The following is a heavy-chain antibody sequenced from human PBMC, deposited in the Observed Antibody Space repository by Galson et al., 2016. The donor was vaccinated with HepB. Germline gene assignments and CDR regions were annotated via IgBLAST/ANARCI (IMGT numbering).Heavy chain of an antibody. CDR3: AKASEVADFDS. CDR2: ISGRSSNS. CDR1: RFTFSSYV. V-gene: IGHV3-23*01. J-gene: IGHJ4*02. Sequence: SLRLSCAASRFTFSSYVMNWVRQTPGKGLEWVSTISGRSSNSYYADSVEGRFTISRDNSKNTLYLQMNSLRAEDTAVYYCAKASEVADFDSWGQGTLVTVSS.